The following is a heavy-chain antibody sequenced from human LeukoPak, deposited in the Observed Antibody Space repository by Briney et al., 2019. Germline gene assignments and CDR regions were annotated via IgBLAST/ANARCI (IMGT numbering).Heavy chain of an antibody. CDR2: INPNSGGT. Sequence: GASVKVSSKASGYTFTGYYMHWVRQAPGQGLEWMGRINPNSGGTNYAQKFQGRVTMTRDTSISTAYMELSRLRSDDTAVYYCARRRSSGNWFDPWGQGTLVTVSS. J-gene: IGHJ5*02. V-gene: IGHV1-2*06. D-gene: IGHD6-6*01. CDR1: GYTFTGYY. CDR3: ARRRSSGNWFDP.